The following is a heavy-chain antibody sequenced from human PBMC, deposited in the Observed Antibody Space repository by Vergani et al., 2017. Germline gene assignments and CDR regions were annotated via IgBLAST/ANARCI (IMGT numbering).Heavy chain of an antibody. CDR1: GGSISSGDYY. Sequence: QVQLQESGPGLVKPSQTLSLTCTVSGGSISSGDYYWSWIRQPPGKGLGWIGYIYYSGSTYYNPSLKRRVTISVDTSKNQFSLKLSSVTAADTAVYYCARADYGGNRYWYFDLWGRGTLVTVSS. CDR3: ARADYGGNRYWYFDL. D-gene: IGHD4-23*01. V-gene: IGHV4-30-4*01. CDR2: IYYSGST. J-gene: IGHJ2*01.